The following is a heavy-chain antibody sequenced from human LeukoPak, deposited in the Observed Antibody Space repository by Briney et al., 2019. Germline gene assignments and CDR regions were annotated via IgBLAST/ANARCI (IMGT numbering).Heavy chain of an antibody. CDR2: INLDGSER. CDR3: GRVIAGAIDY. V-gene: IGHV3-7*01. CDR1: GFTFSGHS. J-gene: IGHJ4*02. D-gene: IGHD6-13*01. Sequence: GGPLRLSCGASGFTFSGHSMTWVRQAPGKGLEGVANINLDGSERFYVDFVKGRFTISRDNADNSMYLQMNSLRAEDTAVYYCGRVIAGAIDYWGQGTLVTVSS.